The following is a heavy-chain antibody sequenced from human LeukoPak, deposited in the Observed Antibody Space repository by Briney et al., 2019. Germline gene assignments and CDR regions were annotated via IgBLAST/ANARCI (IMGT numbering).Heavy chain of an antibody. Sequence: GGSLRLSCAASRFTLGTYWMTWVRQGPGKGLEWVANIKQDGSEKYYVDSVKGRFIVSRDNAKNSLFLQMNSLRAKDTGVYYCARVSYGAFDYWGQGTLVTVSS. CDR2: IKQDGSEK. V-gene: IGHV3-7*01. J-gene: IGHJ4*02. CDR3: ARVSYGAFDY. D-gene: IGHD4-17*01. CDR1: RFTLGTYW.